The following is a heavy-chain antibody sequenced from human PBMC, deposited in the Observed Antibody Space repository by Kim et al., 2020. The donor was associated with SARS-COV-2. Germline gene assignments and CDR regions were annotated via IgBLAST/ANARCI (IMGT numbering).Heavy chain of an antibody. D-gene: IGHD3-10*01. Sequence: GGSLRLSCAASGFTFSSYSMNWVRQAPGKGLEWVSSISSSSSYIYYADSVKGRFTISRDNAKNSLYLQMNSLRAEDTAVYYCASPSSYGSGSYDFDYWGQGTLVTVSS. CDR3: ASPSSYGSGSYDFDY. CDR2: ISSSSSYI. CDR1: GFTFSSYS. J-gene: IGHJ4*02. V-gene: IGHV3-21*01.